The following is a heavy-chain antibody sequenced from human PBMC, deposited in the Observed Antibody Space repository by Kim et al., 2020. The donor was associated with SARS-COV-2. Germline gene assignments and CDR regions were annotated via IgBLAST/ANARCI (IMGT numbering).Heavy chain of an antibody. V-gene: IGHV4-34*01. Sequence: SETLSLTCAVYGGSFSGYYWSWIRQPPGKGLEWIGEINHSGSTNYNPSLKSRVTISVDTSKNQFSLKLSSVTAADTAVYYCARGLNCSGGSCYPELRSYYFDYWGQGTLVTVSS. J-gene: IGHJ4*02. CDR2: INHSGST. CDR3: ARGLNCSGGSCYPELRSYYFDY. D-gene: IGHD2-15*01. CDR1: GGSFSGYY.